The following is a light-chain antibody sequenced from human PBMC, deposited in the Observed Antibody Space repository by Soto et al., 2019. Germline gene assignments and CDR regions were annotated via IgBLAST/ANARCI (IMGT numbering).Light chain of an antibody. Sequence: DIQMTPSPSTLSASVGDRVTITCRASQSISSWLAWYQQKPGKAPKLLIYKASSLESGVPSRFSGSGSGTDFTLTVSNLQPEDFATYYCQQSYTSRITFGLGTRLEI. CDR3: QQSYTSRIT. CDR1: QSISSW. V-gene: IGKV1-5*03. J-gene: IGKJ5*01. CDR2: KAS.